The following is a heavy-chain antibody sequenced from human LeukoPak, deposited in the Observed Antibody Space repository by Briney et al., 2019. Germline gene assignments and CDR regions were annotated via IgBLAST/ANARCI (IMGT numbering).Heavy chain of an antibody. CDR3: AKDGREYSGYDLYYFDY. D-gene: IGHD5-12*01. V-gene: IGHV3-30*02. CDR1: GFTFSSYG. Sequence: GGSLRLSCAASGFTFSSYGMHWVRQAPSKGLEWVAFIRYDGSNKYYADSVKGRFTISRDNSKKTLYLQMNSLRAEDTAVYYCAKDGREYSGYDLYYFDYWGQGTLVTVSS. J-gene: IGHJ4*02. CDR2: IRYDGSNK.